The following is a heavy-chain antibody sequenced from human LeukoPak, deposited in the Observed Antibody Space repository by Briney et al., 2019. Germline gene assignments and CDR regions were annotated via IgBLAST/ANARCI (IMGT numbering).Heavy chain of an antibody. CDR2: INPNSGGT. CDR3: ARSGFYYYYYYMDV. D-gene: IGHD3-10*01. V-gene: IGHV1-2*02. J-gene: IGHJ6*03. Sequence: WINPNSGGTNYAQKFQGRVTMTRDTSISTAYMELSRLRSDDTAVYYCARSGFYYYYYYMDVWGKGTTVTVSS.